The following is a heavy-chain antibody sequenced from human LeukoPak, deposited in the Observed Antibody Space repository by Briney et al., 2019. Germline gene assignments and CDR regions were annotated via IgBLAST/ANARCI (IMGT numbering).Heavy chain of an antibody. CDR1: GFTFSDYA. CDR2: IKQDGSEK. V-gene: IGHV3-7*01. CDR3: ASENPTTVNYFDY. J-gene: IGHJ4*02. D-gene: IGHD4-17*01. Sequence: GGSLRLSCAASGFTFSDYALSWVRQAPGKGLEWVANIKQDGSEKYYVDSVKGRFTISRDNAKNSLYLQMNSLRAEDTAVYYCASENPTTVNYFDYWGQGTLVTVSS.